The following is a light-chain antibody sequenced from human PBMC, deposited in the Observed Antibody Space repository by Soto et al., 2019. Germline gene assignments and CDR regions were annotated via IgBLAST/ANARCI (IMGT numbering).Light chain of an antibody. CDR2: DAF. CDR1: QDISNY. Sequence: DIQMTQSPSSLSASVGDRVTITCQANQDISNYLNWYQQKPGKAPRLLIFDAFSLETGVPSRFSGSGSGTEFTLTISGLQPDDFATYYCQQDMSYSFGQGTKVDIK. CDR3: QQDMSYS. J-gene: IGKJ1*01. V-gene: IGKV1-33*01.